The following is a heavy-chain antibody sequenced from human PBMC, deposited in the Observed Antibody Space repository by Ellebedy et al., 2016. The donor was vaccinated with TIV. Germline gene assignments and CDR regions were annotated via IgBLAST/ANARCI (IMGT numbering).Heavy chain of an antibody. CDR1: GYTFTSYA. Sequence: AASVKVSCKASGYTFTSYAMHWVRQAPGPGLEWMGWISVYNGNTNYAQKLQGRVTMTTDTSTGTAYMELRSLRSDDTAVYYCARDRGYGSGSPIDYWGQGTLVTVSS. CDR2: ISVYNGNT. CDR3: ARDRGYGSGSPIDY. J-gene: IGHJ4*02. V-gene: IGHV1-18*01. D-gene: IGHD3-10*01.